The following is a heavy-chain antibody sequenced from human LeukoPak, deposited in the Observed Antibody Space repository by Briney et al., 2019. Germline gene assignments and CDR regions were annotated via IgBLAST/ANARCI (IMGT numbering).Heavy chain of an antibody. J-gene: IGHJ4*02. D-gene: IGHD1-14*01. CDR2: INPSGGST. CDR1: GYTFTSYY. Sequence: AAVKVSCKASGYTFTSYYMHWVRQAPGQGLEWVGIINPSGGSTSYAQKFQGRVTMTRDTSTSTVYMELSSLRSEDTAVYYCARPHRKITGTTAGTDYWGQGTLVTVSS. V-gene: IGHV1-46*03. CDR3: ARPHRKITGTTAGTDY.